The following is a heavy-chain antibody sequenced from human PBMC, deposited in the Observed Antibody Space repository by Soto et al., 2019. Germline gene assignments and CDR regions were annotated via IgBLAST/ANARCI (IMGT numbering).Heavy chain of an antibody. V-gene: IGHV4-61*01. Sequence: PSETLSLTCSVSAGSVSGSSHYWNWIRQTPGKGMVWIGYIDYSGSTNYNPSLKSRVTISVDTSKTQFSLKLSSVNAADTAVYYCARGGTSSRRAVAGYFHYWGQGTQVT. CDR3: ARGGTSSRRAVAGYFHY. CDR1: AGSVSGSSHY. CDR2: IDYSGST. J-gene: IGHJ1*01. D-gene: IGHD1-7*01.